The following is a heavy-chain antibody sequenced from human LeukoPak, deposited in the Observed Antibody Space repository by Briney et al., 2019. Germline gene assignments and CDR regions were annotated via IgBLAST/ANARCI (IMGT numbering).Heavy chain of an antibody. V-gene: IGHV4-34*01. Sequence: SETLSLTCAVYGGSLSGYYWSWIRQPPGKGLEWIGEINHSGSTNYNPSLKSRVTISVDTSKNQFSLKLSSVTAADTAVYDCARHGSGPDYWGQGTLVTVSS. J-gene: IGHJ4*02. D-gene: IGHD3-10*01. CDR2: INHSGST. CDR3: ARHGSGPDY. CDR1: GGSLSGYY.